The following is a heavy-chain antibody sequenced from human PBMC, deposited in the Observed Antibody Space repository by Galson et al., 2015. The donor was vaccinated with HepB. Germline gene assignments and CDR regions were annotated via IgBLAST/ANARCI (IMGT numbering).Heavy chain of an antibody. V-gene: IGHV3-73*01. CDR3: TRPGDGGYY. CDR1: GFTFSGSA. J-gene: IGHJ4*02. Sequence: SLRLSCAASGFTFSGSAMHWVRQASGKGLEWVGRIRSKANSYATAYAASVKGRFTISRDDSKNTAYLQMNSLKTEDTAVYYCTRPGDGGYYWGQGTLVTVSS. D-gene: IGHD2-15*01. CDR2: IRSKANSYAT.